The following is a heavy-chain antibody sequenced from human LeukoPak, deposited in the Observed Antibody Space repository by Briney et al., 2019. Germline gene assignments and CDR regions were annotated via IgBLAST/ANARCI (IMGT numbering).Heavy chain of an antibody. CDR1: GFTFXXXX. J-gene: IGHJ4*02. CDR3: AKKRGITPNNFFDS. CDR2: IXYXXSKK. V-gene: IGHV3-30*18. D-gene: IGHD3-10*01. Sequence: RSLRLSXXASGFTFXXXXXXXXRQPPGKXXXXXXLIXYXXSKKYYAXSVXGRXXIXRXXSKNTVSLQMDSLRAEDTAVYYCAKKRGITPNNFFDSWGQGTLVTVSS.